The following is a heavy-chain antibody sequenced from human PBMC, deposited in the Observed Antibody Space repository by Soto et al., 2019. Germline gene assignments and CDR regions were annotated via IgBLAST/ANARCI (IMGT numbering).Heavy chain of an antibody. CDR3: ARRELEPTNNDAFHI. J-gene: IGHJ3*02. Sequence: SETLSLTCAVSGGSISSSNHYWDWIRQPPGKGPEWIGRIYYSGSTYYNPSLKSRVTISVDTSKNQFSLKLSSVTAADTAVYYCARRELEPTNNDAFHIWGQGTMVTVSS. CDR2: IYYSGST. D-gene: IGHD1-1*01. CDR1: GGSISSSNHY. V-gene: IGHV4-39*01.